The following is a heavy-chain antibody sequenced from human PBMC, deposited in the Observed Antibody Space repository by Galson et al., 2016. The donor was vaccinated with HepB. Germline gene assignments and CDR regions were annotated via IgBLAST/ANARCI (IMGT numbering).Heavy chain of an antibody. V-gene: IGHV3-30*04. Sequence: SLRLSCAASGFDFSHYAMHWVRQAPGKGLEWVTVTSYDGGENSYTDSVKGRFTVARDSSRNTLYLQMSSLRAYDTAVYFCARQLDDYADYASFYYYAMDVWGQGTTVTVSS. CDR2: TSYDGGEN. D-gene: IGHD4-17*01. CDR1: GFDFSHYA. CDR3: ARQLDDYADYASFYYYAMDV. J-gene: IGHJ6*02.